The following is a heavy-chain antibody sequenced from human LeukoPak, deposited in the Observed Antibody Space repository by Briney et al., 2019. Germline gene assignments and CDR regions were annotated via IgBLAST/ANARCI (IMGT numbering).Heavy chain of an antibody. J-gene: IGHJ4*02. D-gene: IGHD2-8*01. Sequence: GGSLRLSCAASGFTFSSYAMHWVRQAPGKGLEWVALISYDGSDKYYADTVVGRFTISRDNSKSTVHLQMNSLRTEDTAVYFRAREVVAVLPDASTNDYWGQGALVFVSS. CDR2: ISYDGSDK. CDR1: GFTFSSYA. V-gene: IGHV3-30*04. CDR3: AREVVAVLPDASTNDY.